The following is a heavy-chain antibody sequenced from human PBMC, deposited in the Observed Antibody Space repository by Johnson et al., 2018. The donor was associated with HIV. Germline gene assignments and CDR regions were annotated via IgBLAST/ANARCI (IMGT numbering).Heavy chain of an antibody. J-gene: IGHJ3*02. Sequence: EVQLVESGGGLVQPGGSLRVSCAASGFTFSSYVMSWVRQAPGKGLEWVSVIYSGGSTYYADSVKGRFTISRDNSKNTLYLQMNSLRAEDTAVFYCAKIVATSDDVFDIWGQGTKVTVSS. V-gene: IGHV3-66*02. D-gene: IGHD5-12*01. CDR1: GFTFSSYV. CDR3: AKIVATSDDVFDI. CDR2: IYSGGST.